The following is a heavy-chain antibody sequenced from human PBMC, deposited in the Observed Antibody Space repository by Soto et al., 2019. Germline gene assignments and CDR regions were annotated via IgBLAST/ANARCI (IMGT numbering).Heavy chain of an antibody. CDR3: ARERNCDILTGYYPVEHWFDP. D-gene: IGHD3-9*01. CDR2: ISAYNGNT. CDR1: GYTFTSYG. V-gene: IGHV1-18*04. J-gene: IGHJ5*02. Sequence: ASVKVSCKASGYTFTSYGISWVRQAPGQGLEWMGWISAYNGNTNYAQKLQGRVTMTTDTSTSTAYMELRSLRSDDTAVYYCARERNCDILTGYYPVEHWFDPWGQGTLVTVSS.